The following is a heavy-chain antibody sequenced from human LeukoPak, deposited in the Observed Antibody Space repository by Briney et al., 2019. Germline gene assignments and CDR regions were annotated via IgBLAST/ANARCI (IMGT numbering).Heavy chain of an antibody. Sequence: SETLSLTCTVSGGSISSYYWSWIRQPPGKGLEWIGYIYYSGTTNYNPSLKSRVTISVDTSKNQFPLKLSSVTAADTAVYYCARDLGYSYGYFDYWGQGTLVTVSS. V-gene: IGHV4-59*01. J-gene: IGHJ4*02. CDR1: GGSISSYY. CDR3: ARDLGYSYGYFDY. D-gene: IGHD5-18*01. CDR2: IYYSGTT.